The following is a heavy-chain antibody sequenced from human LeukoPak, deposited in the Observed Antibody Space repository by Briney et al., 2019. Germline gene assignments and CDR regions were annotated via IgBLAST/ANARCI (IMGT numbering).Heavy chain of an antibody. CDR2: KYYRSKWYN. CDR3: ARERQWLSYYYYYYYMDV. J-gene: IGHJ6*03. CDR1: VDIVSSYIAA. Sequence: SQTLSLTCVICVDIVSSYIAAGNCITQSPSRALEWLRRKYYRSKWYNDYAVSVKSRITINPDTSKNQFSLQLNSVTPEDTAVYYCARERQWLSYYYYYYYMDVWGKGTTVTISS. D-gene: IGHD6-19*01. V-gene: IGHV6-1*01.